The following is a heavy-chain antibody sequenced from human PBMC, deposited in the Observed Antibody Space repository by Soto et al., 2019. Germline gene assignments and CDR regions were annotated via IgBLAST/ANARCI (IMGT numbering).Heavy chain of an antibody. V-gene: IGHV3-23*01. CDR2: ISGSGGST. J-gene: IGHJ4*02. Sequence: TGGSLRLSCAASGFTFSSYAMSWVRQAPGKGLEWVSAISGSGGSTYYADSVKGRFTISRDNSKNTLYLQMNSLRAEDTAVYYCATFFLSRIAVAGTFDYWGQGTLVTVSS. CDR3: ATFFLSRIAVAGTFDY. CDR1: GFTFSSYA. D-gene: IGHD6-19*01.